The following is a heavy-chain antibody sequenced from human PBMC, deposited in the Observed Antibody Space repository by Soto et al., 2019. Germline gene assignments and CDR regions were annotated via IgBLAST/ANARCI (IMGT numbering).Heavy chain of an antibody. CDR3: ARGRLLWFGELSYSDAFDI. J-gene: IGHJ3*02. CDR2: MNPNSGNT. Sequence: QVQLVQSGAEVKKPGASVKVSCKASGYTFTSYDINWVRQATGQGLEWMGWMNPNSGNTGYAQKFQGRVSMTRNTSISTAYMELSSLRSEDTAVYYCARGRLLWFGELSYSDAFDILGQGTMVTVSS. CDR1: GYTFTSYD. V-gene: IGHV1-8*01. D-gene: IGHD3-10*01.